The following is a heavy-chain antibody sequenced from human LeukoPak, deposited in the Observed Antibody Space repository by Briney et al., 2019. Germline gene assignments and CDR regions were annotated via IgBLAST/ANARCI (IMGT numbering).Heavy chain of an antibody. J-gene: IGHJ4*02. D-gene: IGHD3-22*01. CDR1: GFTFSSYA. V-gene: IGHV3-23*01. Sequence: HPGGSLRLSCAASGFTFSSYAMSWVRQAPGKGLGWVSAISNNGGSTSYANSVKGRFTISRDNSKNTLYLQMNSLRAEDTAVYYCAKTRETYDFSGYYDGFDYWGQGTLVTVSS. CDR2: ISNNGGST. CDR3: AKTRETYDFSGYYDGFDY.